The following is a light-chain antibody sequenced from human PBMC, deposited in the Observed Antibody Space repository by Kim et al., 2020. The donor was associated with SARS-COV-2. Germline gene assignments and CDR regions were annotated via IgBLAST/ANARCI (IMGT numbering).Light chain of an antibody. Sequence: SVGDRVTITCRASQSISSYLNWYQQKPGKTPKLLVYAASSLQSGVSSRFSGSGSGTDFTLTISSLQPEDFASYYCQQSYSTPPRTFGQGTKVDIK. J-gene: IGKJ1*01. V-gene: IGKV1-39*01. CDR1: QSISSY. CDR2: AAS. CDR3: QQSYSTPPRT.